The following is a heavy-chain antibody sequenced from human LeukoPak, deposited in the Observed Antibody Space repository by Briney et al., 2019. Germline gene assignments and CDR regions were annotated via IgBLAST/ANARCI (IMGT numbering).Heavy chain of an antibody. V-gene: IGHV1-46*01. CDR3: ARDYGGNPYYFDY. CDR2: INPSGGST. D-gene: IGHD4-23*01. J-gene: IGHJ4*02. Sequence: ASVKVSCKASGYTFTNYHMNWVRQAPGQGLEWMGIINPSGGSTTNAQKFQGRVIMTRDMSTSTVYMELSSLRSEDTAVYYCARDYGGNPYYFDYWGQGTLVTVSS. CDR1: GYTFTNYH.